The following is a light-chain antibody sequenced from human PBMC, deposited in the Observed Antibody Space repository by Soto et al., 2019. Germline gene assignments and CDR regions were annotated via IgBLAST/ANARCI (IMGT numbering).Light chain of an antibody. V-gene: IGKV3-20*01. CDR3: QQYGSSPRT. Sequence: GLTQSPGTLSLSPGERATLSCRASQSFNSIYLAWYQQKPGQAPRLLIYGASSRATGIPDRFSGSGSGTDFTLTISRLEPEDFAVYYCQQYGSSPRTFGQGTKVDIK. CDR2: GAS. J-gene: IGKJ1*01. CDR1: QSFNSIY.